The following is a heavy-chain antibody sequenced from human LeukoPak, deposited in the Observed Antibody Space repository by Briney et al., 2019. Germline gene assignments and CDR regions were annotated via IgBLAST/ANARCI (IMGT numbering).Heavy chain of an antibody. CDR3: AREISSGWYIKDY. CDR2: IHHGGST. V-gene: IGHV4-4*02. D-gene: IGHD6-19*01. CDR1: GYSISSGHW. J-gene: IGHJ4*02. Sequence: PSGTLSLTCAVSGYSISSGHWWSWVRQPPGKGLEWIGEIHHGGSTYYNPSLKSRVTISVDRSKNQFSLKLSSVTAADTAVYYCAREISSGWYIKDYWGQGTLVTVSS.